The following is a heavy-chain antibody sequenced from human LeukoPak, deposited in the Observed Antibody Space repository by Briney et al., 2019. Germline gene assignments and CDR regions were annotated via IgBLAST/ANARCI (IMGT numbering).Heavy chain of an antibody. D-gene: IGHD3-16*01. Sequence: GASVKVSCKASGYTFTDYYMHWVRQAPGQGLECMGWINPNSGGTNFAQNFQGRVTMTRDTSITTAYMELSSLRSDDTAVYYCARTPTPGYDYYYYMDVWGKGTTVTVSS. J-gene: IGHJ6*03. CDR1: GYTFTDYY. CDR3: ARTPTPGYDYYYYMDV. V-gene: IGHV1-2*02. CDR2: INPNSGGT.